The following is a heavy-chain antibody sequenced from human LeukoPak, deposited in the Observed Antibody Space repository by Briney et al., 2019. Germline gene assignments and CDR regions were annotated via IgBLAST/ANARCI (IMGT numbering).Heavy chain of an antibody. V-gene: IGHV4-34*01. J-gene: IGHJ4*02. CDR3: ASSLVSWEGKIWVAGIFDY. Sequence: PSETLSLTCAVYGGSFSGYYWSWIRQPPGKGLEWIGEINHSGSTNYNPSLKSRVTISVDTSKNQFSLKLSSVTAADTAVYYCASSLVSWEGKIWVAGIFDYWGQGTLVTVSS. CDR2: INHSGST. D-gene: IGHD6-19*01. CDR1: GGSFSGYY.